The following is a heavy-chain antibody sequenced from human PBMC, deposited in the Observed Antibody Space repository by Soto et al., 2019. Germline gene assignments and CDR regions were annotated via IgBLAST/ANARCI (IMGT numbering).Heavy chain of an antibody. D-gene: IGHD2-8*01. CDR2: TNHSGST. V-gene: IGHV4-34*01. J-gene: IGHJ6*02. CDR3: ARAGVGYCTNGVCYRVYYYGMDV. Sequence: PSETLSLTCAVYGGSFSGYYWSWIRQPPGKGLEWIGETNHSGSTNYNPSLKSRVTISVDTSKNQFSLKLSSVTAADTAVYYCARAGVGYCTNGVCYRVYYYGMDVWGQGTTVTVSS. CDR1: GGSFSGYY.